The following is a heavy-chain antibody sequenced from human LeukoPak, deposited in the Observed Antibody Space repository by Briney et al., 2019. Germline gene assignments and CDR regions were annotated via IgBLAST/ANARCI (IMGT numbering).Heavy chain of an antibody. CDR3: AGSEGATVSIVVVPAAPFDY. J-gene: IGHJ4*02. Sequence: SETLSLTCTVSGGSISSYYWSWIRQPPGKGLDWIGYIYYSGSTNYNPSLKSRVTISVDTSNNQCSLNLISVTAADTAVYYRAGSEGATVSIVVVPAAPFDYWGQGTLVTVSS. CDR1: GGSISSYY. CDR2: IYYSGST. D-gene: IGHD2-2*01. V-gene: IGHV4-59*01.